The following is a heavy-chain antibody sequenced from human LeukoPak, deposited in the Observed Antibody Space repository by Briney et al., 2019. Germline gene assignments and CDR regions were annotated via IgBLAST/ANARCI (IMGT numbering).Heavy chain of an antibody. Sequence: GGSLRLSCAASGFTVSSNYMSWVRQAPGKGLEWVSVIYSGGSTYYADSVKGRFTISRDNSKNTMYLQMNSLRAEEKAVYYCARGKCFGVVSYHYYGMDVWGQGATVTVSS. D-gene: IGHD3-3*01. CDR3: ARGKCFGVVSYHYYGMDV. V-gene: IGHV3-66*02. CDR2: IYSGGST. CDR1: GFTVSSNY. J-gene: IGHJ6*02.